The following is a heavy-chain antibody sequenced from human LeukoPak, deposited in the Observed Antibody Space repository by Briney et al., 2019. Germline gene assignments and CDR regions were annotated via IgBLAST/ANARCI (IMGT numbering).Heavy chain of an antibody. D-gene: IGHD2-2*01. CDR3: ATATLDCTSTSCYDAFDI. Sequence: SETLSLTCTVSGGSISSYYWSWIRQPPGKGLEWIGYIDYSGSTNYNPSLKSRVTISVDTSKNQFSLKLSSVTAADTAVYYCATATLDCTSTSCYDAFDIWGQGTMVTVSS. CDR2: IDYSGST. CDR1: GGSISSYY. J-gene: IGHJ3*02. V-gene: IGHV4-59*01.